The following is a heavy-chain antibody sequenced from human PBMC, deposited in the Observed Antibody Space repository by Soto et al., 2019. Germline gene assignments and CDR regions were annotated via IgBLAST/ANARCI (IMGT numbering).Heavy chain of an antibody. V-gene: IGHV3-23*01. CDR2: LSGSGCST. Sequence: GGSLRLSCAASGFSFSSYAMSWVRQAPGKGLEWVSGLSGSGCSTFYADSVKGRFTISRNNAKNTLYLQMNSLRAEDTAVYYCAKDLLGYCSGGNCFYGYFDYWGQGNLVTVSS. CDR3: AKDLLGYCSGGNCFYGYFDY. J-gene: IGHJ4*02. CDR1: GFSFSSYA. D-gene: IGHD2-15*01.